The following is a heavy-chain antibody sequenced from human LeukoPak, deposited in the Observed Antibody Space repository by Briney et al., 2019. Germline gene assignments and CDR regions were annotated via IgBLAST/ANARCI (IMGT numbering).Heavy chain of an antibody. CDR2: IYHSGST. CDR1: GASISSNNW. J-gene: IGHJ4*02. D-gene: IGHD6-13*01. CDR3: ARRIAAAGRVDY. Sequence: SSGTLSLTCAVSGASISSNNWWWSWVRQPPGKGLEWIGEIYHSGSTNYNPSLKSRVTISVDTSKNQFSLKLSSVTAADTAVYYCARRIAAAGRVDYWGQGTLVTVSS. V-gene: IGHV4-4*02.